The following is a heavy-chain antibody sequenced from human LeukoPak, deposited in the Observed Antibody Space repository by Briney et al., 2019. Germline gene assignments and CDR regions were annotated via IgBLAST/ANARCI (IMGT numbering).Heavy chain of an antibody. CDR1: GYTFTSYD. V-gene: IGHV1-8*01. Sequence: ASVKVSCKASGYTFTSYDINWVRQATGQGLEWMGWMNPNSGNTGYAQKFQGRVTMTRNTSISTAYMELSSLRSEDTAVYYCARAGDYYYGMDVWGQGTTVTVSS. D-gene: IGHD1-1*01. J-gene: IGHJ6*02. CDR2: MNPNSGNT. CDR3: ARAGDYYYGMDV.